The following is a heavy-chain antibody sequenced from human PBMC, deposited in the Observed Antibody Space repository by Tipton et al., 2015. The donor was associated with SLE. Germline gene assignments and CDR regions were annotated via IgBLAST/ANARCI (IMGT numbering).Heavy chain of an antibody. CDR1: GGTFSSYA. CDR2: IIPIFGTT. V-gene: IGHV1-69*06. J-gene: IGHJ4*02. D-gene: IGHD3-10*01. Sequence: QSGPEVKKPGSSVKVSCKASGGTFSSYAISWVRQAPGQGLEWMGGIIPIFGTTNYAQKFQGRVTITADKSTSTAYMELSSLRSEDTAVYYCARTTMVRGAIDYWGQGTLVTVSS. CDR3: ARTTMVRGAIDY.